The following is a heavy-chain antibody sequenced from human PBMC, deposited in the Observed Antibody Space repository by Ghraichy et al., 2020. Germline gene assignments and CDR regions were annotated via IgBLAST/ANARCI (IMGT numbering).Heavy chain of an antibody. D-gene: IGHD6-19*01. J-gene: IGHJ6*02. Sequence: LTCAASGFTFSSYGMHWVRQAPGKGLEWVAFIRYDGSNKYYADSVKGRFTISRDNSKNTLYLQMNSLRAEDTAVYHCAKEEEVVSGWYLGGNYYGMDVWGQGTTVTVSS. CDR2: IRYDGSNK. CDR3: AKEEEVVSGWYLGGNYYGMDV. CDR1: GFTFSSYG. V-gene: IGHV3-30*02.